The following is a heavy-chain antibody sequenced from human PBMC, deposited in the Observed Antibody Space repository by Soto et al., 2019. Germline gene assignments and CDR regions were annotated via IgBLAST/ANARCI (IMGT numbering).Heavy chain of an antibody. V-gene: IGHV1-18*01. J-gene: IGHJ6*02. D-gene: IGHD2-2*01. Sequence: GASVKVSCKASGYTFTSYGISWVRQAPGQGLEWMGWISAYNGNTDYAQKLQGRVTTTTDTSTSTAYMELRSLRSDDTAVYYCARDQYCSSTSCYAPDYYYYGMDVWGQGTTVTVS. CDR2: ISAYNGNT. CDR1: GYTFTSYG. CDR3: ARDQYCSSTSCYAPDYYYYGMDV.